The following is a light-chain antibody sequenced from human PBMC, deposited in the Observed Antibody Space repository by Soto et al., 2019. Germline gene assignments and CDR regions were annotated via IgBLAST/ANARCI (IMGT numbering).Light chain of an antibody. Sequence: IHMTHSPSSVSASVVYRVIITFLASQSVSNDLNWYQQKPGKAPKLLIFAASSLQSGVPSRFSGSGSGTHFTLTISSLQPEDFATYYCQHIHSIPITFGQGTRLEIK. CDR2: AAS. V-gene: IGKV1-39*01. CDR1: QSVSND. CDR3: QHIHSIPIT. J-gene: IGKJ5*01.